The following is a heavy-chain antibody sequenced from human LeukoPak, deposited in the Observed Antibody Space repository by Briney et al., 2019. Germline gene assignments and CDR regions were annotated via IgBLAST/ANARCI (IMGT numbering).Heavy chain of an antibody. CDR1: GFIFKKYW. CDR2: IKEDGSET. V-gene: IGHV3-7*01. D-gene: IGHD5-24*01. J-gene: IGHJ4*02. Sequence: GGSLRLSCVASGFIFKKYWMNWVRQVPGKGLECLANIKEDGSETYYADSVKGRFTISRDNPKNLLFLQINSLRVEDTAVYYCARETPRRGETRDGYRWGQGTVVTVSS. CDR3: ARETPRRGETRDGYR.